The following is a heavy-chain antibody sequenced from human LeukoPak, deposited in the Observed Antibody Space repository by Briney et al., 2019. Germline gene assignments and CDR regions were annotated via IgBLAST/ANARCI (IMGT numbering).Heavy chain of an antibody. D-gene: IGHD3-10*01. CDR1: GGPFTTHY. V-gene: IGHV4-59*11. CDR2: ISYIGST. Sequence: PSETLSLTCTVSGGPFTTHYWSWIRQPPGKGLEWIGYISYIGSTNYNPSLKSRVTISIDTSKNEVSLMLTSVTAADTAVYYCASDSISINAFDAWGQGTMVTVSS. CDR3: ASDSISINAFDA. J-gene: IGHJ3*01.